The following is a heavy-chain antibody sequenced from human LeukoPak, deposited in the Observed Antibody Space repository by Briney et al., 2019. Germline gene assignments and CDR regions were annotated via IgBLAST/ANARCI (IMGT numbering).Heavy chain of an antibody. V-gene: IGHV1-2*02. Sequence: ASVKVSCKASGYTFTGYYMHWVRQAPGQGLEWMGWINPNSGGTNYAQRFQGGVTMTRDTSISTAYMELSRLRSDDTAVYYCARDPSYYYDSSGYYYRGDYWGQGTLVTVSS. CDR2: INPNSGGT. CDR1: GYTFTGYY. D-gene: IGHD3-22*01. J-gene: IGHJ4*02. CDR3: ARDPSYYYDSSGYYYRGDY.